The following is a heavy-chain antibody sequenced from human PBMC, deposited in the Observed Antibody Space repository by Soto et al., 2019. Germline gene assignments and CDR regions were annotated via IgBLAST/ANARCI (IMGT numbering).Heavy chain of an antibody. V-gene: IGHV4-39*01. J-gene: IGHJ4*02. Sequence: SETLSLTCTVSGGSISSSSYYWGWIRQPPGKGLEWIGSIYYSGSTYYNPSLKSRVTISVDTSKNQFSLKLSSVTAADTAVYYCARPVSTSSPDTARDYYFDYWGQGTLVTVSS. CDR1: GGSISSSSYY. CDR2: IYYSGST. CDR3: ARPVSTSSPDTARDYYFDY. D-gene: IGHD5-18*01.